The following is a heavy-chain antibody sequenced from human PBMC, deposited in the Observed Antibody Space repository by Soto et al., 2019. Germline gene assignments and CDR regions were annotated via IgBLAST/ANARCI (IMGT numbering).Heavy chain of an antibody. CDR1: GFTFSNNW. D-gene: IGHD2-21*01. V-gene: IGHV3-7*05. CDR2: IKQDGSEI. J-gene: IGHJ3*02. Sequence: GGSLRLSCAASGFTFSNNWMSWVRQGPGKGPEWVANIKQDGSEIYYVDSVKGRFTISRDNAKSSLYLQMTSLRAEDTAVYHCAKNRQAWFYSNAFDIWGQGTMVTVSS. CDR3: AKNRQAWFYSNAFDI.